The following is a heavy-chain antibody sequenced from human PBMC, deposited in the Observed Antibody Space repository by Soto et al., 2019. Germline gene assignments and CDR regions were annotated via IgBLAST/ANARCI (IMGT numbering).Heavy chain of an antibody. CDR3: ARREIQGPIDY. CDR2: ISYDGSNK. V-gene: IGHV3-30-3*01. CDR1: GFTFSSYA. Sequence: QVQLVESGGGVVQPGRSLRLSCAASGFTFSSYAMHWVRQAPGKGLEWVAVISYDGSNKYYADSVKGRFTISRDNSKNTLYLQMNSLRAVDTAVYYCARREIQGPIDYWGQGTLVTVSS. D-gene: IGHD1-26*01. J-gene: IGHJ4*02.